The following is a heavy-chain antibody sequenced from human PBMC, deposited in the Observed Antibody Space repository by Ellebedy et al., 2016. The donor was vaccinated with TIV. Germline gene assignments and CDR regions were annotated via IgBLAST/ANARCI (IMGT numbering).Heavy chain of an antibody. CDR2: IWFDGSNK. J-gene: IGHJ3*02. Sequence: GESLKISCAASGFTFSSYGMHWVRQAPGKGLEWVAVIWFDGSNKYYADSVKGRFTISRDNSKNTLYLQMNSLRAEDTAVYYCVPRGEVGAFDIWGQGTMVTVSS. D-gene: IGHD1-26*01. CDR1: GFTFSSYG. CDR3: VPRGEVGAFDI. V-gene: IGHV3-33*01.